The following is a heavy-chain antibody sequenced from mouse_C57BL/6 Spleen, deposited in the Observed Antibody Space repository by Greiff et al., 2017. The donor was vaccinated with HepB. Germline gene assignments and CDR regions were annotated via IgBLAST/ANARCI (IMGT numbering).Heavy chain of an antibody. CDR1: GYAFSSSW. D-gene: IGHD2-4*01. CDR2: IYLGAGDT. J-gene: IGHJ3*01. CDR3: ARSPYDYAPAY. V-gene: IGHV1-82*01. Sequence: QVKLQQSGPELVKPGASVKISCKASGYAFSSSWMTWVKQRPGKGLEWIGRIYLGAGDTNSNGKFNGKATLTADKSSSTAYMQLSSLTSEDYAVYFCARSPYDYAPAYWGQGTLVTVSA.